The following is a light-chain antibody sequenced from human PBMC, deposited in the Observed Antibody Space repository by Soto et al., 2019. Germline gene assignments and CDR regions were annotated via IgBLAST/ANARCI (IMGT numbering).Light chain of an antibody. CDR3: QTGGTGIVI. J-gene: IGLJ2*01. CDR1: SGHSTYA. CDR2: LNSDGSH. V-gene: IGLV4-69*01. Sequence: QPVLTQSPSASASLGASVKLTCTLSSGHSTYAIAWHQQQPEKGPRFLMKLNSDGSHNRGDGIPDRFSGSSSGAERYLSIAGLQSEDEAEYYCQTGGTGIVILGGGTQLTVL.